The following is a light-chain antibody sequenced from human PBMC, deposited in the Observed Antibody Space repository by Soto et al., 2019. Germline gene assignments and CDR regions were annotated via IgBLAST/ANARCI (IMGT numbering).Light chain of an antibody. CDR2: EVS. V-gene: IGLV2-18*02. J-gene: IGLJ1*01. CDR3: SSYTSCSTYV. CDR1: SGDVGCYDH. Sequence: QSALTQPPSVSGSPGQSVTISCTGTSGDVGCYDHVSWYQQPPGTAPKLMIYEVSXRPSGVPDRFSGSQTGNTASLTISGXXXXXXXXXYCSSYTSCSTYVFGTGTKVTVL.